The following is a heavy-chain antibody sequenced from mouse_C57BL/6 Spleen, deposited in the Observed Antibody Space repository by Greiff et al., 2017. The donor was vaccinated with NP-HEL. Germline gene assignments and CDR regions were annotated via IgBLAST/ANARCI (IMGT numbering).Heavy chain of an antibody. CDR1: GFTFSDYG. CDR3: ARVYDYDGYFDY. V-gene: IGHV5-15*01. CDR2: ISNLAYSI. J-gene: IGHJ2*01. Sequence: EVHLVESGGGLVQPGGSLKLSCAASGFTFSDYGMAWVRQAPRKGPEWVAFISNLAYSIYYADTVTGRFTISRENAKNTLYLEMSSLRSEDTAMYYCARVYDYDGYFDYWGQGTTLTVSS. D-gene: IGHD2-4*01.